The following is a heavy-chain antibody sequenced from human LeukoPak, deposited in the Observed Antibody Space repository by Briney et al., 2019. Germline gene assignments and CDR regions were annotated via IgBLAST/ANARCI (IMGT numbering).Heavy chain of an antibody. J-gene: IGHJ4*02. D-gene: IGHD1-26*01. Sequence: ASVKVSCKASGYTFTGYYMHWVRQAPGQGPEWMGWVNPNSGGTNYAQKFQGRVTMTRDTSISTAYMELSRLRSDDTAVYYCARGEWELPYYFDYWGRGTLVTVSS. CDR3: ARGEWELPYYFDY. CDR1: GYTFTGYY. V-gene: IGHV1-2*02. CDR2: VNPNSGGT.